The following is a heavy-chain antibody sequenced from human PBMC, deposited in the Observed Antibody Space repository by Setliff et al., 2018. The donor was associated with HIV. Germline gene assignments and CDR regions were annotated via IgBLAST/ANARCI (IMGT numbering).Heavy chain of an antibody. CDR3: TRAEYSYCYDRLDWYFDL. V-gene: IGHV1-3*01. CDR1: GYTLTGNY. CDR2: INYGTGNT. Sequence: ASVKVSCKASGYTLTGNYIHWVRQAPGHSLEWMGFINYGTGNTIDSQNFQGRVTFTRDTSASAAYMELSSLRSEDTAVYYCTRAEYSYCYDRLDWYFDLWGRGTLVTVSS. J-gene: IGHJ2*01. D-gene: IGHD5-18*01.